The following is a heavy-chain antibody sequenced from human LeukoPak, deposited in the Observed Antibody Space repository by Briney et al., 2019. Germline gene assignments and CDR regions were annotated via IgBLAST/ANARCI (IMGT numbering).Heavy chain of an antibody. CDR3: ARRRYCNSTSCYEGAFDI. Sequence: GDSLKISCKGSAFIFTSFWIAWVRQMPGKGLEWMGIIYHGDSGTRYSPSFQGQVTMSADKSITTAYLQWSSLKASDTAIYYCARRRYCNSTSCYEGAFDIWGQGTMVTVSS. V-gene: IGHV5-51*01. CDR2: IYHGDSGT. J-gene: IGHJ3*02. CDR1: AFIFTSFW. D-gene: IGHD2-2*01.